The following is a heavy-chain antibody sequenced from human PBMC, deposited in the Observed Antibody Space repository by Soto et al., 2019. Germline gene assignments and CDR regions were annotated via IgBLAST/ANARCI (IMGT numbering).Heavy chain of an antibody. CDR3: ARVSPPRYYDILTGYWDYYYYMDV. D-gene: IGHD3-9*01. J-gene: IGHJ6*03. CDR1: GYPFTSYD. V-gene: IGHV1-8*01. Sequence: ASVKVSCKASGYPFTSYDINWVRQATGQGLEWMGWMNPNSGNTGYAQKFQGRVTMTRNTSISTAYMELSSLRSEDTAVYYCARVSPPRYYDILTGYWDYYYYMDVWGKGTTVTVSS. CDR2: MNPNSGNT.